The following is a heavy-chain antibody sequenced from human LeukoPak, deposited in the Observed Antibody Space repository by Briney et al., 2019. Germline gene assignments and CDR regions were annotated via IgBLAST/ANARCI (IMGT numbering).Heavy chain of an antibody. D-gene: IGHD3-10*01. Sequence: SETLSLTCTVSGYSISSGYYWGWIRQPPGKGLEWIGSIYHSGSTYYNPSLKSRVTISVDTSKNQFSLKLSSVTAADTAVYYCARAITMVRGVIIRSVDYWGQGTLVTVSS. CDR1: GYSISSGYY. CDR2: IYHSGST. CDR3: ARAITMVRGVIIRSVDY. J-gene: IGHJ4*02. V-gene: IGHV4-38-2*02.